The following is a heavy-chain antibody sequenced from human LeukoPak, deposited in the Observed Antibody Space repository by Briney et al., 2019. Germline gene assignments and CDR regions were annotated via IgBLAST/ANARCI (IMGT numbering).Heavy chain of an antibody. V-gene: IGHV1-69*13. CDR2: IIPIFGTA. Sequence: SVKVSCKASGGTFSSYAISWVRQAPGQGLEWMGGIIPIFGTANYAQKFQGRVTITADESTSTAYMELRSLRSDDTAVYYCARSTDSSGYLDYWGQGTLVTVSS. J-gene: IGHJ4*02. D-gene: IGHD3-22*01. CDR1: GGTFSSYA. CDR3: ARSTDSSGYLDY.